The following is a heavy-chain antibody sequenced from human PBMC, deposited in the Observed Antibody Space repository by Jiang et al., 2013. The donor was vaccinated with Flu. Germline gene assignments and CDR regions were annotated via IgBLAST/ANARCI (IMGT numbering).Heavy chain of an antibody. D-gene: IGHD4/OR15-4a*01. CDR3: ARGADYGHYFDY. J-gene: IGHJ4*02. V-gene: IGHV4-59*01. Sequence: GKGLEWIGYIYYSGSTNXNPSLKSRVTISVDTSKNQFSLKLSSVTAADTAVYYCARGADYGHYFDYWGQGTLVTVSS. CDR2: IYYSGST.